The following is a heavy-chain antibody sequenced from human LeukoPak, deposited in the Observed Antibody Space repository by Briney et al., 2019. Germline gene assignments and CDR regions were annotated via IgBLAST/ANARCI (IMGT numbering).Heavy chain of an antibody. D-gene: IGHD6-19*01. V-gene: IGHV4-38-2*02. CDR2: IYHSGST. CDR3: ARVEWVAVPDY. Sequence: SETLSLTCTVSGYSISSGYYWGWIRQPPGKGLEWIGSIYHSGSTYYNPSLKSRVTISVDTSKNQFSLKLSSVTAADTAVYYCARVEWVAVPDYWGQGTLVTVSS. CDR1: GYSISSGYY. J-gene: IGHJ4*02.